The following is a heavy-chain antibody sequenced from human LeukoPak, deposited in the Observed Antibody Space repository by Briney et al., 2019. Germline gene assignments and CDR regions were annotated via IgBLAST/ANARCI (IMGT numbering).Heavy chain of an antibody. Sequence: ASVKVSYTASGYIFTDYFIHRVRQDPGQGLEWMGWINPSSGGTKYAQKFQGRVTMTRDTSISTAYMELSRLRSDDTAVYYCARGSPPYNSGSYNFFDPWGQGTLVTVSS. J-gene: IGHJ5*02. CDR2: INPSSGGT. CDR1: GYIFTDYF. V-gene: IGHV1-2*02. CDR3: ARGSPPYNSGSYNFFDP. D-gene: IGHD6-19*01.